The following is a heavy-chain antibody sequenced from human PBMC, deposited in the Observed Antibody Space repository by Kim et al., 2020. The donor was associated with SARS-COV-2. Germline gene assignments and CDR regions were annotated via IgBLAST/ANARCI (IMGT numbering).Heavy chain of an antibody. CDR2: ISYDGSNK. J-gene: IGHJ4*02. CDR1: GFTFSSYA. D-gene: IGHD6-19*01. CDR3: ARDWRSTGYSSGWQVGGFDY. V-gene: IGHV3-30*04. Sequence: GGSLRLSCAASGFTFSSYAMHWVRQAPGKGLEWVAVISYDGSNKYYADSVKGRFTISRDNSKNTLYLQMNSLRAEDTAVYYCARDWRSTGYSSGWQVGGFDYWGQGTLVTVSS.